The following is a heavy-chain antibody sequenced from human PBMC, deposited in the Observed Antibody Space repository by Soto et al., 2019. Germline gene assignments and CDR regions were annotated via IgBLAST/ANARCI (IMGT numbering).Heavy chain of an antibody. J-gene: IGHJ3*02. Sequence: PGGSLRLSCAASGFTFSSYAMSWVRQAPGKGLEWVSAISGSGGSTYYADSVKGRFTISRDDSKNTLYLQMNSLRAEDTAVYYCAKAQYTAADRQGAFDIWGQGTMVTVSS. CDR1: GFTFSSYA. D-gene: IGHD6-13*01. CDR2: ISGSGGST. V-gene: IGHV3-23*01. CDR3: AKAQYTAADRQGAFDI.